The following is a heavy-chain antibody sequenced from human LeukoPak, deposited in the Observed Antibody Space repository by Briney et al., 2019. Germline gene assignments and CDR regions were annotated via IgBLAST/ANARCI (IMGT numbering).Heavy chain of an antibody. Sequence: PETLSLTCTVSGGSISSYYWSWIRQPPGKGLEWIGYIYYSGSTNYNPSLKSRVTISVDTSKNQFSLKLSSVTAADTAVYYCARVGHGYLYYFDYWGQGTLVTVSS. CDR3: ARVGHGYLYYFDY. J-gene: IGHJ4*02. CDR1: GGSISSYY. CDR2: IYYSGST. D-gene: IGHD5-24*01. V-gene: IGHV4-59*01.